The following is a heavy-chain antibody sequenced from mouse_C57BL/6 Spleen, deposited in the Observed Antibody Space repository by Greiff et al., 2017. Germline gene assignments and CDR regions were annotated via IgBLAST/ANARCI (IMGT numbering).Heavy chain of an antibody. CDR3: ARDRGSSPNYAMDY. J-gene: IGHJ4*01. CDR1: GYTFTSYW. D-gene: IGHD1-1*01. CDR2: IHPHSGST. Sequence: QVQLKQPGAELVKPGASVKLSCKASGYTFTSYWMHWVKQRPGQGLEWIGMIHPHSGSTNYNEKFKSKATLTVDKSSSTAYMQLSSLTAEDSAVYYCARDRGSSPNYAMDYWGQGTSVTVSS. V-gene: IGHV1-64*01.